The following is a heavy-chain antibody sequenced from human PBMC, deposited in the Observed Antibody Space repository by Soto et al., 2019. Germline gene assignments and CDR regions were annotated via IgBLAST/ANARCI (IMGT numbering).Heavy chain of an antibody. CDR3: TRDWSPSYYDYIWGSYRLITDY. CDR2: IRSKAYGGTT. CDR1: GFTFGDYA. D-gene: IGHD3-16*02. Sequence: GGSLRLSCTASGFTFGDYAMSWFRQAPGKGLEWVGFIRSKAYGGTTEYAASVKGRFTISRDDSKSIAYLQMNSLKTEDTAVYYCTRDWSPSYYDYIWGSYRLITDYWGQGTLVTVSS. J-gene: IGHJ4*02. V-gene: IGHV3-49*03.